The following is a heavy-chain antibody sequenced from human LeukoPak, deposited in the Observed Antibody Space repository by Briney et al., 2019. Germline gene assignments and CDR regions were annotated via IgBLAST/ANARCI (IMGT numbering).Heavy chain of an antibody. D-gene: IGHD3-10*01. CDR2: IRYDGSNK. Sequence: GGSLRLSCAASGFTFSSYGMHWVRQAPGKGLEWVAFIRYDGSNKYYADSVKGRFTISRDNSKNTLYLQMNSLRAEDTAVYYCAKVRFGVTARYYFDYWGQGTLVTVSS. CDR3: AKVRFGVTARYYFDY. V-gene: IGHV3-30*02. J-gene: IGHJ4*02. CDR1: GFTFSSYG.